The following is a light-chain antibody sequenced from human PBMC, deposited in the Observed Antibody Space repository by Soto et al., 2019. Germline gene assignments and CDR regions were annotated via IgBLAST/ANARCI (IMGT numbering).Light chain of an antibody. CDR2: WES. J-gene: IGKJ1*01. CDR1: QSVLYSSNNKNY. V-gene: IGKV4-1*01. CDR3: QKYYSTPRT. Sequence: DIVMTQSPYSLAVSLGERATINCKSSQSVLYSSNNKNYLAWYQQKPGQPPKMVIYWESTRESGVPARFSGSGSGTDLNLTISRLQAEDVAVYYCQKYYSTPRTFGQGTKVDIK.